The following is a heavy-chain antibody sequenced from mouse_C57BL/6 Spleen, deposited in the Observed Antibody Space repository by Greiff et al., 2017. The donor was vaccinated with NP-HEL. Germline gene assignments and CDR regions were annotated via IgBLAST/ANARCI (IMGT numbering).Heavy chain of an antibody. CDR1: GYTFTSYW. CDR2: IHPNSGST. J-gene: IGHJ2*01. D-gene: IGHD1-2*01. Sequence: QVHVKQSGAELVKPGASVKLSCKASGYTFTSYWMHWVKQRPGQGLEWIGMIHPNSGSTNYNEKFKSKATLTVDKSSSTAYMQLSSLTSEDSAVYYCARSDYGYYFDYWGQGTTLTVSS. CDR3: ARSDYGYYFDY. V-gene: IGHV1-64*01.